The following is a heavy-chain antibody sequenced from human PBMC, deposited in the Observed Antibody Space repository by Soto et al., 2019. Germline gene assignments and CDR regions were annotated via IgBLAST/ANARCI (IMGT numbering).Heavy chain of an antibody. J-gene: IGHJ6*02. CDR3: ARGSSGWHFRSHGMDV. D-gene: IGHD6-19*01. CDR2: IKQDGSEN. V-gene: IGHV3-7*04. Sequence: PGGSLRLSCVASGFTSTSYWMSWARQAPGKGLEWVANIKQDGSENYYVDSVKGRFTISRDNAKNSLYLQMNSLRVEDTALYYCARGSSGWHFRSHGMDVWGQGTTVTVSS. CDR1: GFTSTSYW.